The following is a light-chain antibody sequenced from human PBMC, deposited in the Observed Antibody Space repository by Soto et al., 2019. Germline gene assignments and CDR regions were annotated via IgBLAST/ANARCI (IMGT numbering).Light chain of an antibody. CDR3: QQYTSWPLT. Sequence: EIVLTQSPATLSLSPGERATLSCRASQTVSSYLLWYQQKPGQAPRLLIYGASTRATGIPAWFSGSGSGTEFILTISSLQSEDFAVYYCQQYTSWPLTFGGGTKVDIK. V-gene: IGKV3-15*01. CDR1: QTVSSY. CDR2: GAS. J-gene: IGKJ4*01.